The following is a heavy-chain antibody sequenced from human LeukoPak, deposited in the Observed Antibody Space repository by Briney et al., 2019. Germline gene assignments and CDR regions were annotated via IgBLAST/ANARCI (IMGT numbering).Heavy chain of an antibody. J-gene: IGHJ3*02. V-gene: IGHV4-59*08. Sequence: SETLSLTCTVSGISIGGYYWSWLRQPPGKGLEWLGYTHHSGTTNYNPSVGSRLTTSVDTSRKQVSLKLSSVTAADTAVYYCARQSADRAFDIWGQGTMVTVSS. CDR2: THHSGTT. CDR1: GISIGGYY. CDR3: ARQSADRAFDI. D-gene: IGHD6-25*01.